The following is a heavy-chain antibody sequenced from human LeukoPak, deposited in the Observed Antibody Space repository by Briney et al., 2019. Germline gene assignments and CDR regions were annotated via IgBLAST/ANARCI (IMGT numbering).Heavy chain of an antibody. J-gene: IGHJ3*02. Sequence: SETLSLTCTVSGGSISSSSYYWGWIRQPPGKGLEWIGSIYYSGSTYYNPSLKSRVTISVDTSKNQFSLKLSSVTAADTAVYYCARAVVVPAAPPDAFDIWGQGTMVTVSS. CDR1: GGSISSSSYY. CDR3: ARAVVVPAAPPDAFDI. V-gene: IGHV4-39*07. CDR2: IYYSGST. D-gene: IGHD2-2*01.